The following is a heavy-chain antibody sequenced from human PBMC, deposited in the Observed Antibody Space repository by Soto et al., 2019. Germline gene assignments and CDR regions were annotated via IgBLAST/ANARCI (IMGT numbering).Heavy chain of an antibody. CDR3: ARDPREYSGYDLVDY. Sequence: GGSLRLSCAASGFTFSSYGMHWVRQAPGKGLEWVAVIWYDGSNKYYADSVKGRFTISRDNSKNTLYLQMNSLRAEDTAVYYCARDPREYSGYDLVDYWGQGTLVTVS. V-gene: IGHV3-33*01. CDR1: GFTFSSYG. CDR2: IWYDGSNK. D-gene: IGHD5-12*01. J-gene: IGHJ4*02.